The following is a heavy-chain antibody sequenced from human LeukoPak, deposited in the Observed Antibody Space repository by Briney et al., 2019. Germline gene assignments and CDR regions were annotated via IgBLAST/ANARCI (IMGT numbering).Heavy chain of an antibody. V-gene: IGHV3-23*01. Sequence: GGSLRLSCAASGFTFNNAWMNWVRQAPGKGLEWVSSISGSGNRTYYADSVKGRFTISRDNSKNTLFLQMNSLRAEDTAVYYCAKNLYCGGGSCYPSALGMDVWGQGTTVTVSS. J-gene: IGHJ6*02. CDR2: ISGSGNRT. CDR1: GFTFNNAW. D-gene: IGHD2-15*01. CDR3: AKNLYCGGGSCYPSALGMDV.